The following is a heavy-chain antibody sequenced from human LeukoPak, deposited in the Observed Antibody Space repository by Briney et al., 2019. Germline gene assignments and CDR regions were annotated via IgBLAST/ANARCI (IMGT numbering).Heavy chain of an antibody. Sequence: PGGSLRLSCAGSGFIFNNYAMHWVRQPPGKGLEWVSGISWNSGSIGYADSVKGRFTISRDNAKNSLYLQMNSLRAEDTALYYCAKGRNPGPAGYGMDVWGQGTTVTVSS. J-gene: IGHJ6*02. V-gene: IGHV3-9*01. CDR2: ISWNSGSI. CDR1: GFIFNNYA. CDR3: AKGRNPGPAGYGMDV.